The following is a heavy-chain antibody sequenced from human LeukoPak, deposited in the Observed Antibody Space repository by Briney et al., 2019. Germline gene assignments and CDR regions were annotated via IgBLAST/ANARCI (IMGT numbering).Heavy chain of an antibody. V-gene: IGHV5-51*01. CDR1: GYSFTSYW. CDR3: ARSPGTYGSGSYLYYFDY. CDR2: IYPGDSDT. Sequence: GESLKISCKGSGYSFTSYWIGWVRQMPGKGLEWMGIIYPGDSDTRYSPSFQGQVTISADKSISTAYLQWSSLKASDTAMCYCARSPGTYGSGSYLYYFDYWGQGTLVTVSS. D-gene: IGHD3-10*01. J-gene: IGHJ4*02.